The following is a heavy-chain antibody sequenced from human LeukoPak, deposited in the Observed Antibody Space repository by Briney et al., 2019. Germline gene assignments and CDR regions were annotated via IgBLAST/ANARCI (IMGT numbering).Heavy chain of an antibody. CDR2: ISYDGSDK. CDR1: GFTFSSYA. J-gene: IGHJ4*02. D-gene: IGHD1-26*01. CDR3: ARSLGILGTNYFDY. Sequence: PGRSLRLSCAASGFTFSSYAMHWVRQAPGKGLEWVAVISYDGSDKNYADSVKGRFTISGDNSKNTLYLQMNSLRAEDTSVYYCARSLGILGTNYFDYWGQGTLVTVSS. V-gene: IGHV3-30*04.